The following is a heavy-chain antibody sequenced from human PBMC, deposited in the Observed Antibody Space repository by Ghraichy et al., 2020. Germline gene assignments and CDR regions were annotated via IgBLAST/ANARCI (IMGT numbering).Heavy chain of an antibody. Sequence: GESLNISCAASGFTFSSYGMHWVRQAPGKGLEWVAVISYDGSNKYYADSVKGRFTISRDNSKNTLYLQMNSLRAEDTAVYYCAKDLKDVEMAIVTWGQGTLVTVSS. V-gene: IGHV3-30*18. CDR2: ISYDGSNK. D-gene: IGHD5-24*01. CDR3: AKDLKDVEMAIVT. CDR1: GFTFSSYG. J-gene: IGHJ4*02.